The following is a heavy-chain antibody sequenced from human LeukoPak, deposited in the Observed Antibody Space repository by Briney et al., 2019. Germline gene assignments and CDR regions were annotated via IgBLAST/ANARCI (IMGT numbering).Heavy chain of an antibody. Sequence: SETLSLTCSVSGDSISSSRYYWGWIRQPPGKGLEYIGSIYYSGSTYYNPSLKSRVTISVDTFKNQFSLKLSSVTAADTAVYYCARLGYSGTYYGAFDVWGQGTMVTVSS. CDR3: ARLGYSGTYYGAFDV. D-gene: IGHD1-26*01. CDR2: IYYSGST. CDR1: GDSISSSRYY. J-gene: IGHJ3*01. V-gene: IGHV4-39*01.